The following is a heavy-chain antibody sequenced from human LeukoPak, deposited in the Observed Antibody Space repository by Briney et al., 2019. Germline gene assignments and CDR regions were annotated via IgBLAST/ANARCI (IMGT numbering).Heavy chain of an antibody. CDR2: ISGSGGST. CDR1: GFTFSSYA. V-gene: IGHV3-23*01. D-gene: IGHD3-10*01. Sequence: GGSLRLSCAASGFTFSSYAMSWVRQAPGKGLEWVSAISGSGGSTYYVDSVKGRFTISRDNSKNTLYLQMNSLRAEDTAVYYCAKDHSVLLWFGELSETAFDYWGQGTLVTVSS. CDR3: AKDHSVLLWFGELSETAFDY. J-gene: IGHJ4*02.